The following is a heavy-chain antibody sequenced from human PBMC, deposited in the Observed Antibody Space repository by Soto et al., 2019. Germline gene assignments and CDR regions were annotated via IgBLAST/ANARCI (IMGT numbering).Heavy chain of an antibody. Sequence: QVQLVESGGGVVQPGRSLRLSCAASGFTFSSYGMHWVRQAPGKGLEWVAVIWYDGSNKYYADSVKGRFTISRDNSKNTLYLQMNSLRAEETAVYYCARVTYCSGGSCYPGSDYWGQGTLVTVSS. J-gene: IGHJ4*02. CDR2: IWYDGSNK. CDR3: ARVTYCSGGSCYPGSDY. D-gene: IGHD2-15*01. CDR1: GFTFSSYG. V-gene: IGHV3-33*01.